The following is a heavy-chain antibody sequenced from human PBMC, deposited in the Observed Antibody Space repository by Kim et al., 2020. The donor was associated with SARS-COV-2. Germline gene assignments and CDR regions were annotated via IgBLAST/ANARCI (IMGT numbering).Heavy chain of an antibody. V-gene: IGHV3-30*03. CDR2: ISYDGSNK. D-gene: IGHD4-17*01. CDR1: GFTFSSYG. Sequence: GGSLRLSCAASGFTFSSYGMHWVRQAPGKGLEWVAVISYDGSNKYYADSVKGRFTISRDNSKNTLYLQMNSLRAEDTAVYYCARGPSYGDYYYYGMDVWGQGTTGTVSS. J-gene: IGHJ6*02. CDR3: ARGPSYGDYYYYGMDV.